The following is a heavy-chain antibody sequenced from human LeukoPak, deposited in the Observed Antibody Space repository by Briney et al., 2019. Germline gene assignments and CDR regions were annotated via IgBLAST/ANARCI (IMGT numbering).Heavy chain of an antibody. Sequence: PGGSLRLSCAASRFTFSSYAMSWVRQAPGKGLEWVSAISGSGVTTYYADSVKGRFTISRDNSKNTLYLQMNSLRPEDTAMYYCAKDGVAAAEEDYWGQGTLVTVSS. CDR1: RFTFSSYA. D-gene: IGHD6-13*01. V-gene: IGHV3-23*01. CDR2: ISGSGVTT. J-gene: IGHJ4*02. CDR3: AKDGVAAAEEDY.